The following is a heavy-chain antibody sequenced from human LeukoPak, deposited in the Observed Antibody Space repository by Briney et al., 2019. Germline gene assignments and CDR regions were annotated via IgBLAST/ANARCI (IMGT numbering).Heavy chain of an antibody. CDR2: IKQDGSEK. D-gene: IGHD3-16*01. CDR3: ARGYEIDS. J-gene: IGHJ4*02. CDR1: GFTFSTYW. V-gene: IGHV3-7*01. Sequence: GGSLRLSCAASGFTFSTYWMNWVRQAPGKGLEWVANIKQDGSEKNYVDSVRGRFTISRDNAKNSLYLQMNSLRAEDTAVYYCARGYEIDSWGQGTPVTVSS.